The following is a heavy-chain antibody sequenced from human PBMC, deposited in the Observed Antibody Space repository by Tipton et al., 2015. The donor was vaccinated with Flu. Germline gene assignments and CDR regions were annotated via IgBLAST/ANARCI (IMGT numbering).Heavy chain of an antibody. V-gene: IGHV3-30*02. J-gene: IGHJ4*02. CDR3: VRGSGTSSVVLFDY. CDR2: MRYVGSTQ. CDR1: GFTLSSCA. D-gene: IGHD3-10*01. Sequence: SGFTLSSCAMHWVRQVPGKGLEWVAFMRYVGSTQWYADSVEGRFIISRDISKNTLYLQMNSLRADDTAVYYCVRGSGTSSVVLFDYWGQGTLVTVSS.